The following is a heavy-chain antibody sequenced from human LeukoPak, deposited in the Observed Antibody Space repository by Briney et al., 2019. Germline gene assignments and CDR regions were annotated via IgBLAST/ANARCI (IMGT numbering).Heavy chain of an antibody. D-gene: IGHD4-17*01. V-gene: IGHV4-39*01. Sequence: SETLSLTCTVSGGSISSSSYYWGWIRQPPGKGLEWIGSIYYSGSTYYNPSLKSRVTISVDTSKNQFSLKLSSVTAADTAVYYCARQGDYGRDWFDSWGQGTLVTVSS. J-gene: IGHJ5*01. CDR2: IYYSGST. CDR1: GGSISSSSYY. CDR3: ARQGDYGRDWFDS.